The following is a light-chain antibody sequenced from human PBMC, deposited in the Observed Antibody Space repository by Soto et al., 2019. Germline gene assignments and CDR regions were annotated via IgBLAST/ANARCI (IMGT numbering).Light chain of an antibody. J-gene: IGKJ1*01. Sequence: DIQITQSPSTLSASVGDRVTITCRASQSISSWLAWYQQKPGKAPKLLIYKASNLKSGVPSRFSGSGSGTEFTLTISSLQPDDFATYYCQQYNSYSRTFAQGTKVDIK. V-gene: IGKV1-5*03. CDR1: QSISSW. CDR2: KAS. CDR3: QQYNSYSRT.